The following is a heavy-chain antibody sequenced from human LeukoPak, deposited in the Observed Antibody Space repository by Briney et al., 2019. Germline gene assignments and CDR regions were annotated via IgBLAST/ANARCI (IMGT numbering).Heavy chain of an antibody. Sequence: GGSLRLSCAASGFTFSTYAMNWVRQAPGKGLEWVSSIGRSGSSTYYADSVKGRFTISRDNSKNTLYLQMNGLRADDTAVCYCVSSPPGSGWPFDYWGQGTLVTVSS. CDR2: IGRSGSST. D-gene: IGHD6-19*01. J-gene: IGHJ4*02. CDR3: VSSPPGSGWPFDY. V-gene: IGHV3-23*01. CDR1: GFTFSTYA.